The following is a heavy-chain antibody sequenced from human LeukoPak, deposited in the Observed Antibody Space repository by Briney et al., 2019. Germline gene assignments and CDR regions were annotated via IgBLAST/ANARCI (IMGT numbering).Heavy chain of an antibody. Sequence: PGGSLRLSCAASGFTFSSYWMSWVRQAPGKGLEWVANIKQDGSEKYYVDSVKGRFTISRDNAKNSLYLQMNSLRAEDTAVYYCARGTYYVPTGAFDIWGQGTMVTVS. J-gene: IGHJ3*02. D-gene: IGHD3-10*02. CDR1: GFTFSSYW. CDR2: IKQDGSEK. V-gene: IGHV3-7*01. CDR3: ARGTYYVPTGAFDI.